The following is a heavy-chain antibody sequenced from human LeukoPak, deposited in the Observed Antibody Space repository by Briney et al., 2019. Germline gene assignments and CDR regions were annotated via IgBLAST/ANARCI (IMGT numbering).Heavy chain of an antibody. V-gene: IGHV1-3*03. Sequence: ASVKVSCKASGFTFTSYATHWVRQAPGQSLEWMGWINAGNGNTKYSQEFQGRVTITRDTSASTAYMELSSLRSEDMAVYYCARVGYYDSGSYYSALDYWGQGTLVTVSS. CDR2: INAGNGNT. D-gene: IGHD3-10*01. CDR1: GFTFTSYA. J-gene: IGHJ4*02. CDR3: ARVGYYDSGSYYSALDY.